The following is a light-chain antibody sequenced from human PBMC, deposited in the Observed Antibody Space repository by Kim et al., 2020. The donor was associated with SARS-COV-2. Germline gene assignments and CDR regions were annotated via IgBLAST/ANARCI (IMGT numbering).Light chain of an antibody. CDR2: GND. V-gene: IGLV1-44*01. Sequence: GQRVTISCSGSRSNIKNKAVNWYQQLPGTAPKLLIYGNDQRPSGVPDRFSGSKSGTSASLAISGLQSEDEADYYCAAWDVSLNGPVFGGGTQLTVL. CDR3: AAWDVSLNGPV. CDR1: RSNIKNKA. J-gene: IGLJ3*02.